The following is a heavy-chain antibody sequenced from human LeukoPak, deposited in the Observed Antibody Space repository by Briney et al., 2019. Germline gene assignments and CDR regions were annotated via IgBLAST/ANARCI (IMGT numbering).Heavy chain of an antibody. Sequence: SQTLSLTCAISGDSVSSNSAAWNWIRQSPSRGLEWLGRTYYRSKWYNDYAVSVKSRITINPGTSKNQFSLQLNSVTPEDTAVYYCAREILRGYDSSQNFDYWGQGTLVTVSS. V-gene: IGHV6-1*01. CDR2: TYYRSKWYN. CDR1: GDSVSSNSAA. J-gene: IGHJ4*02. D-gene: IGHD5-12*01. CDR3: AREILRGYDSSQNFDY.